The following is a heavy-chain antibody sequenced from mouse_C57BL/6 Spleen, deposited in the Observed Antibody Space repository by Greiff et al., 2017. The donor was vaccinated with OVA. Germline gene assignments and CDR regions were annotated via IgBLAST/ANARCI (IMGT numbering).Heavy chain of an antibody. CDR3: VRHGGV. V-gene: IGHV10-1*01. CDR2: IRSKSNNSAT. Sequence: EVKLVESGGGLVQPKGSGRGAWAASGFSFNTYATHPVLHSPGKGYAVVARIRSKSNNSATYYTDSVKDRFTISRDDSESMHYLHMNNEKTEDTAMYYCVRHGGVWGTGTTVTVSS. J-gene: IGHJ1*03. CDR1: GFSFNTYA.